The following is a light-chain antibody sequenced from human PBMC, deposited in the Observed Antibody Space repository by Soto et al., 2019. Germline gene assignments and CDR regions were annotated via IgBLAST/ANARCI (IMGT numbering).Light chain of an antibody. CDR3: QQHGSSPPT. Sequence: DIVLTQSPGTLSLSPGERATLSCRASQSVSSSYLAWYQQKPGPAPRLLIYGASSRATGIPDRFSGSGSGTDFTLTISRLEPEDFAVYYCQQHGSSPPTFGQGTKVEIK. V-gene: IGKV3-20*01. J-gene: IGKJ1*01. CDR1: QSVSSSY. CDR2: GAS.